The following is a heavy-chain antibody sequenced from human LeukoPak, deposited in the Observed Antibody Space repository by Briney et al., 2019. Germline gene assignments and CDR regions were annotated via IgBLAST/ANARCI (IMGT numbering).Heavy chain of an antibody. CDR2: IYNTGST. J-gene: IGHJ4*02. CDR1: GGSISIYY. D-gene: IGHD1-26*01. CDR3: ARDGRGTGRPFDF. Sequence: SETLPLTCTVSGGSISIYYWNWIRQPAGKGLEWIGRIYNTGSTNYNPSLKSRVTMSVDTSNNRLSLNLSPVTAADTAVYYCARDGRGTGRPFDFWGQGTLVTVSS. V-gene: IGHV4-4*07.